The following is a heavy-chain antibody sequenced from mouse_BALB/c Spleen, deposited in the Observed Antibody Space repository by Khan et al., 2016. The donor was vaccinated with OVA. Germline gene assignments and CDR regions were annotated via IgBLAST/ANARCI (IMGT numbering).Heavy chain of an antibody. CDR1: GYSITSGYY. D-gene: IGHD1-1*01. CDR3: ARCYPFAY. Sequence: EVQLQESGPGLVKPFQSLSLTCSVTGYSITSGYYWNWIRQFPGNKLEWVGYIRYDGSTNYNPSLKNRISITRDTSQNRFFLKLNSVTTDDTATYYCARCYPFAYWGQGTLVTVSA. J-gene: IGHJ3*01. CDR2: IRYDGST. V-gene: IGHV3-6*02.